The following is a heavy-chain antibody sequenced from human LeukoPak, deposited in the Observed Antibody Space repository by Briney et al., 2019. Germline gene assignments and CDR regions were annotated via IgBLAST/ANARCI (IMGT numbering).Heavy chain of an antibody. V-gene: IGHV3-74*01. D-gene: IGHD2-21*02. J-gene: IGHJ6*02. Sequence: GGSLRLSCAASGFTFSSYWMHWVRQAPEKGLVWVSRINSDGSSTSYADSVKGRFTISRDNAKNTLYLRMNSLRAEDTAVYYCARDCGGDCSPLYYYYGMDVWGQGTTVTVSS. CDR1: GFTFSSYW. CDR3: ARDCGGDCSPLYYYYGMDV. CDR2: INSDGSST.